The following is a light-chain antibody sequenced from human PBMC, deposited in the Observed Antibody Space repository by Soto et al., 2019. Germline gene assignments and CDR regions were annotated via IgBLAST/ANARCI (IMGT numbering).Light chain of an antibody. J-gene: IGKJ1*01. CDR2: GAS. CDR1: QSVSNN. V-gene: IGKV3-20*01. Sequence: EILMTQSPATLSVSPGETATLSCRASQSVSNNVAWYQQRPGQAPRLLMYGASSRATGIPDKFSGSGSGTDFTLTISRLEPEDFAVYYCQQYGSSPRTFGQGTKVDI. CDR3: QQYGSSPRT.